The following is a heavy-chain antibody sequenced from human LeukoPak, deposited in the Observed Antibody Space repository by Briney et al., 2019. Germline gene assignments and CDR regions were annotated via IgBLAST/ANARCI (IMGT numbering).Heavy chain of an antibody. Sequence: TGGSLRLSCAASGFTFSTYEMNWVRQAPGKGLEWVSSVCDSDAGTYYVDSVKGRFTISRDNSKNTLYLQMNSLRAEDTALYYCAKGVGATPFDYWGQGTLVTVSS. J-gene: IGHJ4*02. V-gene: IGHV3-23*01. CDR1: GFTFSTYE. CDR2: VCDSDAGT. CDR3: AKGVGATPFDY. D-gene: IGHD1-26*01.